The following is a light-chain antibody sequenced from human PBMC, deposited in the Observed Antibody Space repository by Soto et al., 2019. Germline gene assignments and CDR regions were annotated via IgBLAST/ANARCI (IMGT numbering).Light chain of an antibody. CDR1: ESVSSSY. J-gene: IGKJ5*01. CDR3: QQYGGSPIT. V-gene: IGKV3-20*01. CDR2: GAS. Sequence: EIVSTQSPGTLSLSPGERATLSCRASESVSSSYLAWYQQKPGQAPRLLIFGASSRATGTPDRFSGSGSGTDFTLTISRLKPEDFALYYCQQYGGSPITFGQGTRLEIK.